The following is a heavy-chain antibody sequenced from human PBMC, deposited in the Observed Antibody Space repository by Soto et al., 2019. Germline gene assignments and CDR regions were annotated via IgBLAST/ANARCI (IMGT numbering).Heavy chain of an antibody. V-gene: IGHV1-18*04. J-gene: IGHJ6*02. CDR1: WDTFTSCG. CDR3: ERALNCTSTSCFDYYYYGMDV. Sequence: GASVKVSWKASWDTFTSCGISWVRQAPEQGLEWMGWISAYNGNTNYAQKLQGRVTMTTDTSTSTAYMELRSLRPDDTAVYYRERALNCTSTSCFDYYYYGMDVWAQGTTVTVYS. D-gene: IGHD2-2*01. CDR2: ISAYNGNT.